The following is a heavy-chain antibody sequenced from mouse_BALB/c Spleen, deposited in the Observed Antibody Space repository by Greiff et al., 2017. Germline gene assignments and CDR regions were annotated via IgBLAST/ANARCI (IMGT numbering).Heavy chain of an antibody. CDR3: TRGSIYYGNLFAY. D-gene: IGHD2-1*01. J-gene: IGHJ3*01. V-gene: IGHV1-15*01. CDR1: GYTFTDYE. CDR2: IDPETGGT. Sequence: VQLQQSGAELVRPGASVTLSCKASGYTFTDYEMHWVKQTPVHGLEWIGAIDPETGGTTYNQKFKGKATLTADKSSSTAYMELRSLTSEDSAVYYCTRGSIYYGNLFAYWGQGTLVTVSA.